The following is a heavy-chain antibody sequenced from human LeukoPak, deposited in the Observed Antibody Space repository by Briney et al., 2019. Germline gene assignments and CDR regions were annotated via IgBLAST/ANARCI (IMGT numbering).Heavy chain of an antibody. J-gene: IGHJ4*02. V-gene: IGHV3-21*01. D-gene: IGHD5-12*01. CDR3: ASRGSMDY. CDR2: ISSSSSYI. Sequence: PGGSLRLSCAASGFTFSRYSMNWVRQAPGKGPEWVSSISSSSSYIYYADSVKGRFTISRDNAKNSLYLQMNSLRAEDTAVYYCASRGSMDYWGQGTLVTVSS. CDR1: GFTFSRYS.